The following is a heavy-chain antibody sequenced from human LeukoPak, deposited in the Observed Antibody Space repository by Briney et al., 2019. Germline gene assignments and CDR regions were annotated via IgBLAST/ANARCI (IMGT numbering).Heavy chain of an antibody. D-gene: IGHD5-18*01. Sequence: GGSLRLSCAASGFTFSSYAMHWVRQAPGKGLEWVVVISYDGSNKYYADSVKGRFTISRDNAKNSLYLQMNSLRAEDTAVYYCAGGYSYGYELYYFDYWGQGTLVTVSS. CDR3: AGGYSYGYELYYFDY. CDR1: GFTFSSYA. CDR2: ISYDGSNK. V-gene: IGHV3-30-3*01. J-gene: IGHJ4*02.